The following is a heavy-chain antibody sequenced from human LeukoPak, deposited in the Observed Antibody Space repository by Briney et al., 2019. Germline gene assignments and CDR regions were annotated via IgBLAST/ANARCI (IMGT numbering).Heavy chain of an antibody. CDR1: GGSISSGSYY. Sequence: SETLSLTCTVSGGSISSGSYYWSWIRQPAGKGLEWIGRIYTSGSTNYNPSLKSRVTISVDTSKNQFSLKLSSVPAADTAVYYCARDWRDGYNHPMYYFDYWGQGTLVTVSS. D-gene: IGHD5-24*01. CDR2: IYTSGST. J-gene: IGHJ4*02. CDR3: ARDWRDGYNHPMYYFDY. V-gene: IGHV4-61*02.